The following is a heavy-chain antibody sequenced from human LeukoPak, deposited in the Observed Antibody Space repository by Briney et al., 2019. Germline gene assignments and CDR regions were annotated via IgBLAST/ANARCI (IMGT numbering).Heavy chain of an antibody. CDR2: IKQDGSEK. CDR3: ARDAPIVVVPSYYFDY. Sequence: GGSLRLSCAASGFTFSSYWMSRVRQAPGKGLEWVANIKQDGSEKYYVDSVKGRFTISRDNAKNSLYLQMNSLRAEDTAVYYCARDAPIVVVPSYYFDYWGQGTLVTASS. D-gene: IGHD3-22*01. CDR1: GFTFSSYW. J-gene: IGHJ4*02. V-gene: IGHV3-7*01.